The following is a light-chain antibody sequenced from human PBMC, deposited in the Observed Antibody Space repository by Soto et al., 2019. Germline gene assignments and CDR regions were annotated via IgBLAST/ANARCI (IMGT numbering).Light chain of an antibody. CDR2: EVT. V-gene: IGLV2-23*02. CDR1: SGDVAIYDL. J-gene: IGLJ3*02. CDR3: SSYAGTVNLV. Sequence: QSALTQPASVSGSPGQSITISCTGTSGDVAIYDLVSWYQQYPGKAPQLIIYEVTKRPSGVSNRFSGSKSGNTASLTISGLQADDEGDYYCSSYAGTVNLVFGGATKVTVL.